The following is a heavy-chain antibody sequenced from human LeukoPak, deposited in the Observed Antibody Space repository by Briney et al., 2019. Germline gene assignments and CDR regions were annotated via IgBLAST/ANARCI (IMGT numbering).Heavy chain of an antibody. CDR3: ARDRLQPGSGSYYHRDAFDI. D-gene: IGHD1-26*01. V-gene: IGHV4-34*01. CDR2: INHSGST. J-gene: IGHJ3*02. CDR1: GGSFSGYY. Sequence: PSETLSLTCAVYGGSFSGYYWSWIRQPPGKGLEWIGEINHSGSTNYNPSLKSRVTISVDTSKNQFSLKLSSVTAADTAVYYCARDRLQPGSGSYYHRDAFDIWGQGTMVTVSS.